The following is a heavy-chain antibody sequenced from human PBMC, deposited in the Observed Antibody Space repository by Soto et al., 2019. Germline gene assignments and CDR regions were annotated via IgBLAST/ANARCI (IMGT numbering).Heavy chain of an antibody. CDR3: ARDPAGGSFDL. CDR2: ILETFST. Sequence: EVQLVDSGGGLVQPGGSLRLSCAASGFTFSNYAMAWLRQAPGKGLEWVPLILETFSTNYTDSVKGRFTISRDNSRNTVYLQMRSLRAEDTALYFCARDPAGGSFDLWGRGTLVTVSS. CDR1: GFTFSNYA. D-gene: IGHD3-10*01. J-gene: IGHJ3*01. V-gene: IGHV3-23*04.